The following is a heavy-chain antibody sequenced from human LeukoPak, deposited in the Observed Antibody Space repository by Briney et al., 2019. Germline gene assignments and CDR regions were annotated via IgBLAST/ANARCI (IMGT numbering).Heavy chain of an antibody. CDR3: ARAQGAGHFDY. Sequence: GGSLRLSCAASGFIFSDHYMDWVRQAPGKGLEWVGRIRKKTNSYTTEYAASVKGRFTISRDNSKNTLYLQMNSLRAEDTAVSYCARAQGAGHFDYWGQGTLVTVSS. V-gene: IGHV3-72*01. CDR1: GFIFSDHY. D-gene: IGHD4/OR15-4a*01. CDR2: IRKKTNSYTT. J-gene: IGHJ4*02.